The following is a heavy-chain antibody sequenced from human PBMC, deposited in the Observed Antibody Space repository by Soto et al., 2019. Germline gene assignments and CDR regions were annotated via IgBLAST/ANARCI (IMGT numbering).Heavy chain of an antibody. D-gene: IGHD3-22*01. CDR3: AKSYDNTGYYYNDAFDI. CDR2: ISGSGTST. CDR1: GFTFSSYV. J-gene: IGHJ3*02. V-gene: IGHV3-23*01. Sequence: GGSLRLSCAASGFTFSSYVMTWVRQAPGKGLEWVSAISGSGTSTYHADSVKGRFAISRDNSKNTLYLQMNSLRAEDTALYFCAKSYDNTGYYYNDAFDIWGQGTMVTVSS.